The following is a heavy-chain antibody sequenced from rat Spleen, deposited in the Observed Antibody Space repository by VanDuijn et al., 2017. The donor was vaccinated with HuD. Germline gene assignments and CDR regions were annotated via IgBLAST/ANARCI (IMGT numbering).Heavy chain of an antibody. J-gene: IGHJ4*01. V-gene: IGHV5S13*01. D-gene: IGHD1-12*02. Sequence: EVQLVESGGGLVQAGRSLNLSRPSSGFILSNHDMAWVRQPPTKGLEWIASISSGGGNTYYRDSVKGRFTISRDNAKNTQYLQMDSLRSENTSSYYCAKLGVVITSGVMDAWGQGASVTVSS. CDR3: AKLGVVITSGVMDA. CDR1: GFILSNHD. CDR2: ISSGGGNT.